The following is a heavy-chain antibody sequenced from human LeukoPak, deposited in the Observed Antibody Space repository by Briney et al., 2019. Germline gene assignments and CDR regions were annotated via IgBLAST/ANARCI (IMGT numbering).Heavy chain of an antibody. CDR2: INHSGST. CDR1: GGSFSGYY. V-gene: IGHV4-34*01. CDR3: ARGMVRHFDY. J-gene: IGHJ4*02. D-gene: IGHD3-10*01. Sequence: PSETLSLTCAVYGGSFSGYYWSWIRQPPGKGLEWIGEINHSGSTNYNPSLKSRVTISVDTAKNQFSLELSSVTAADTAVYYCARGMVRHFDYWGQGTLVTVSS.